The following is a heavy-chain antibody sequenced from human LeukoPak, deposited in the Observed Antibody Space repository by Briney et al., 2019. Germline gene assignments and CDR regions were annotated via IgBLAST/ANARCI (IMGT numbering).Heavy chain of an antibody. J-gene: IGHJ4*02. CDR1: GFTFSSYA. D-gene: IGHD2-2*01. CDR2: ISGSGGST. V-gene: IGHV3-23*01. CDR3: AKPKGTHCSSTSCYLSGFDY. Sequence: GGSLRLSCAASGFTFSSYAMSWVRQAPGKGLEWVSAISGSGGSTYYADSVKGRFTISRDNSKNTLYLQVNSLRAEDTAVYYCAKPKGTHCSSTSCYLSGFDYWGQGTLVTVSS.